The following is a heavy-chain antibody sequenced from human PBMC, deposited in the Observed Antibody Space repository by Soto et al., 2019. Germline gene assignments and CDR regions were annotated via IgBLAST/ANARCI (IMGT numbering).Heavy chain of an antibody. J-gene: IGHJ4*02. CDR1: GGSLSSYY. CDR2: IYYSGST. CDR3: ARFYGDYVADY. V-gene: IGHV4-59*01. D-gene: IGHD4-17*01. Sequence: SETLSLTCTVSGGSLSSYYLSWIRQPPGKGLEWIGYIYYSGSTNYNPSLKSRVTISVDTSKNQFSLKLSSVTAADTAVYYCARFYGDYVADYWGQGTLVTVSS.